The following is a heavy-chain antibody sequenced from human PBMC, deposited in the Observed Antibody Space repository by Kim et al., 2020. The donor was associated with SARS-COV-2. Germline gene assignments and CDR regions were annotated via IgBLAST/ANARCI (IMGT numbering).Heavy chain of an antibody. D-gene: IGHD5-18*01. J-gene: IGHJ6*02. CDR3: ARTGGYSYGLYYYGMDV. V-gene: IGHV4-39*01. Sequence: SETLSLTCTVSGGSISSSSYYWGWIRQPPGKGLEWIGSIYYSGSTYYNPSLKSRVTISVDTSKNQFSLKLSSVTAADTAVYYCARTGGYSYGLYYYGMDVWGQRPTVTVSS. CDR1: GGSISSSSYY. CDR2: IYYSGST.